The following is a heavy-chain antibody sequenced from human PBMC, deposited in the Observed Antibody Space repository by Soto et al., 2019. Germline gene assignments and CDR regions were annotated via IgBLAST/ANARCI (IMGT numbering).Heavy chain of an antibody. CDR2: IRRKANNYAT. V-gene: IGHV3-73*01. CDR3: TGPNYGDAFDV. D-gene: IGHD1-7*01. Sequence: EVQLVESGGGLVQPGGSLKLSCAASGFTFSGSAMHWVRQASGKGLEWVGRIRRKANNYATAYAASVKGRFTISRDDSKNTGYLQMNSLKTEDTAGYYCTGPNYGDAFDVWGQGTMVTVSS. J-gene: IGHJ3*01. CDR1: GFTFSGSA.